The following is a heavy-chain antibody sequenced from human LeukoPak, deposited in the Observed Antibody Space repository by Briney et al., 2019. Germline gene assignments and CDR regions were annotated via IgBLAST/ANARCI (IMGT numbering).Heavy chain of an antibody. J-gene: IGHJ4*02. D-gene: IGHD1-26*01. CDR3: AREERGFDY. Sequence: GGSLRLSCAASGFTFSSYAMSWVRQAPGKGLEWVSVIYSGGSTYYADSVKGRFTISRDNSKNTLYLQMNSLRAEDTAVYYCAREERGFDYWGQGTLVTVSS. CDR2: IYSGGST. V-gene: IGHV3-53*01. CDR1: GFTFSSYA.